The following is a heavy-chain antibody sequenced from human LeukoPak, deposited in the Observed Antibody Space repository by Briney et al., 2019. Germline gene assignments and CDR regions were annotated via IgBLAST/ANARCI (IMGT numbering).Heavy chain of an antibody. Sequence: GGSLRLSCAASGFTFSSYGMSWVRQAPGKGLEWASAISGSGGSTYYADSVKGRFTISRDNSKNTLYLQMNSLRAEDTAVYYCAKDRGYLVVVTAIPWYFDLWGRGTLVTVSS. J-gene: IGHJ2*01. V-gene: IGHV3-23*01. CDR2: ISGSGGST. D-gene: IGHD2-21*02. CDR3: AKDRGYLVVVTAIPWYFDL. CDR1: GFTFSSYG.